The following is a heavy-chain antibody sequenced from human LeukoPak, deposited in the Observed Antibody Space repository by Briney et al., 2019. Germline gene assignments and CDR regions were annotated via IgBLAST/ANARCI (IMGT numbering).Heavy chain of an antibody. CDR2: IIPIFGTA. CDR3: ARGGRTYYDFWSGYWYYFDY. D-gene: IGHD3-3*01. Sequence: GASVKVSCKASGGTFSSYAISWVRQAPGQGLEWMGGIIPIFGTANYAQKFQGRVTITADKSTSTAYMELSSLRSEDTAVYYCARGGRTYYDFWSGYWYYFDYWGQGTLVTVSS. J-gene: IGHJ4*02. CDR1: GGTFSSYA. V-gene: IGHV1-69*06.